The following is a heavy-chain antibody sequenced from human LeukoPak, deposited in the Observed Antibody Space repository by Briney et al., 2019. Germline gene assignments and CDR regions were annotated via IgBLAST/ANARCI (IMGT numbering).Heavy chain of an antibody. CDR3: ARDLVVRGRWSWFDP. D-gene: IGHD3-10*01. CDR2: ISSSGDTI. Sequence: GGSLRLSCAASGFTFSSYEMNWVRQAPGKGLEWVSYISSSGDTIYYAESVKGRFTITRDNAKNSLYLQMNSLRAEDTAVYYCARDLVVRGRWSWFDPRGQGTLVTVSS. CDR1: GFTFSSYE. V-gene: IGHV3-48*03. J-gene: IGHJ5*02.